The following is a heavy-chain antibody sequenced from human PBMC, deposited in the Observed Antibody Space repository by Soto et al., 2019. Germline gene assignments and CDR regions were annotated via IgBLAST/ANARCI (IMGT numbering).Heavy chain of an antibody. Sequence: QVQLVQSGAEVKKPGSSVKVSCKASAGTFSSYAITWVRQAPGQGLEWMGEIIPIFDTANYAQKCQGRVTVSPEASTSTGAMGLSSLRSEATAVYYCAMDRGPSSVYYPYGFDPWGQGPLVTVSS. CDR3: AMDRGPSSVYYPYGFDP. CDR1: AGTFSSYA. V-gene: IGHV1-69*05. CDR2: IIPIFDTA. D-gene: IGHD3-22*01. J-gene: IGHJ5*02.